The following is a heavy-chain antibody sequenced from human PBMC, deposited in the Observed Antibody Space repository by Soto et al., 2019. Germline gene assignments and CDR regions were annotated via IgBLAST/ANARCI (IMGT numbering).Heavy chain of an antibody. J-gene: IGHJ4*02. Sequence: GGSLRLSCAASGFTFSSYSMNWVRQAPGKGLEWVSSISSSSSYIYYADSVKGRFTISRDNAKNSLYLQMNSLRAEDTAVYYCARVGPWAVAGSFDYWGQGTLVTVSS. CDR3: ARVGPWAVAGSFDY. CDR2: ISSSSSYI. V-gene: IGHV3-21*01. D-gene: IGHD6-19*01. CDR1: GFTFSSYS.